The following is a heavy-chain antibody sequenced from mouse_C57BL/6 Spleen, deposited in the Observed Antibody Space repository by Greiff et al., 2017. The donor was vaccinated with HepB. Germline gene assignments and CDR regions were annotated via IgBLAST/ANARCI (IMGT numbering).Heavy chain of an antibody. CDR1: GYTFTSYW. CDR3: ARDWYFDV. V-gene: IGHV1-55*01. Sequence: QVHVKQPGAELVKPGASVKMSCKASGYTFTSYWITWVKQRPGQGLEWIGDIYPGSGSTNYNEKFKSKATLTVDTSSSTAYMQLSSLTSEDSAVYYCARDWYFDVWGTGTTVTVS. J-gene: IGHJ1*03. CDR2: IYPGSGST.